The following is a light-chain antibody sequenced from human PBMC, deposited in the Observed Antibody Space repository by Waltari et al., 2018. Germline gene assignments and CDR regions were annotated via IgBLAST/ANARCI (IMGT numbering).Light chain of an antibody. V-gene: IGKV1-12*01. J-gene: IGKJ3*01. CDR3: LQYSSSPFT. CDR2: KAS. Sequence: TITCRASQSISSWLAWYQQKPGKAPKLLIYKASSLQSRVPSRFSGSGSGTDFTLTISSLQPEDFATYYCLQYSSSPFTFGPGTKLDIK. CDR1: QSISSW.